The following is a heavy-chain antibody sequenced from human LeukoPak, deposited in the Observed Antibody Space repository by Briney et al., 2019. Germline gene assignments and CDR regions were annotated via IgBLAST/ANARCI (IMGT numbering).Heavy chain of an antibody. D-gene: IGHD5-18*01. J-gene: IGHJ4*02. V-gene: IGHV1-69*13. CDR1: GGSFGRYA. CDR3: ARSQGYSYGSSY. Sequence: ASVKVSCKAPGGSFGRYAISWVRQAPGQGLEWMGGIVPILGTANYAQKFQGRVTITADDSTGTAYMELTSLRSADTAVYYCARSQGYSYGSSYWGQGTLVTVSS. CDR2: IVPILGTA.